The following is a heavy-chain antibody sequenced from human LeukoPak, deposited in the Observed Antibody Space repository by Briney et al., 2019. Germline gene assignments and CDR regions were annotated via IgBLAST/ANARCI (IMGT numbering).Heavy chain of an antibody. CDR2: ISSSSSNI. CDR3: VRQVGEGLVEAFDI. J-gene: IGHJ3*02. V-gene: IGHV3-48*04. D-gene: IGHD2-8*02. CDR1: GFTSSRYS. Sequence: GGSLRLSCTTSGFTSSRYSMNWVRQAPGKGLEWISYISSSSSNIQYADSVKGRFTISRDDAKNSLYLQMNNLRAEDTAVYSCVRQVGEGLVEAFDIWGQGRMVTVSS.